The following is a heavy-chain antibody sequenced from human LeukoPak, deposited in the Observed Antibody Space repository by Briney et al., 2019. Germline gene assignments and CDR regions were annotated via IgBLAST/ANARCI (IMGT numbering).Heavy chain of an antibody. J-gene: IGHJ4*02. CDR3: ASTYDSSGYRPYMLDY. CDR2: ISSSGGTI. D-gene: IGHD3-22*01. V-gene: IGHV3-48*03. Sequence: PGGSLRLSCAASGFTFSSYEMNWVRQAPGKGLEWVSYISSSGGTIYYADSVKGRFTISGDNAKNSLYLQMNSLRAEDTAVYYCASTYDSSGYRPYMLDYWGQGTLVTVSS. CDR1: GFTFSSYE.